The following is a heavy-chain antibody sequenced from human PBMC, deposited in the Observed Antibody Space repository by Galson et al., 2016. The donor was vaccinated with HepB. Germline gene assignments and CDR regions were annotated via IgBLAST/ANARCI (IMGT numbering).Heavy chain of an antibody. V-gene: IGHV1-18*01. D-gene: IGHD2/OR15-2a*01. Sequence: SVKVSCKASGYTFTTSGISWVRQAPGQGLEWMGWISTYSGNTKYAQKFQGGLTLTTDSSTTTAYMELRSLRVEDTALYYCARDVQYRFDSWGQGTLVTVSS. CDR2: ISTYSGNT. CDR3: ARDVQYRFDS. J-gene: IGHJ4*02. CDR1: GYTFTTSG.